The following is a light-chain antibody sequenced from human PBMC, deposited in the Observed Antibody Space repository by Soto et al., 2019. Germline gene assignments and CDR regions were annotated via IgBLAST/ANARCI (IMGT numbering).Light chain of an antibody. J-gene: IGKJ2*01. CDR2: DAS. CDR3: QQFNSYPHT. Sequence: AIQLTQSPSSLSASVGDRVTITCRASQGISSALAWYPQKPGKAPKVLIYDASSLESGVPSRFSGSGSGTDFTLTISSLQPEDFATYYCQQFNSYPHTFGQGTKLEIK. CDR1: QGISSA. V-gene: IGKV1-13*02.